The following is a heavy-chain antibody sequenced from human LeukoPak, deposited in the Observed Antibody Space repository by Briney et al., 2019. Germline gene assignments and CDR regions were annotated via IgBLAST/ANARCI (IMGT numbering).Heavy chain of an antibody. CDR2: IWYDGSNK. CDR3: ARGSGTTDWYFDL. CDR1: GFTFKNYG. J-gene: IGHJ2*01. D-gene: IGHD1-7*01. Sequence: PGGSLRLSCAASGFTFKNYGMDWVPQSPGKGLEWLAIIWYDGSNKYYADSVKGRFTISRDNSKNTLYLQMNSLRAEDTAVYYCARGSGTTDWYFDLWGRGTQVTVSS. V-gene: IGHV3-33*01.